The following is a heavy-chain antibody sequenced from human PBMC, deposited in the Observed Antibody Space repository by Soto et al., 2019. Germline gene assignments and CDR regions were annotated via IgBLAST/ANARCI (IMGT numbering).Heavy chain of an antibody. D-gene: IGHD3-10*01. Sequence: SETLSLTCAVYGGSFSGYYWSWIRQPPGKGLEWIGEINHSGSTNYNPSLKSRVTISVDTSKNQFSLKLSSVTAADTAVYYCARGFGSGSYYLNWFDPWGQGTLVTVSS. CDR3: ARGFGSGSYYLNWFDP. CDR1: GGSFSGYY. J-gene: IGHJ5*02. CDR2: INHSGST. V-gene: IGHV4-34*01.